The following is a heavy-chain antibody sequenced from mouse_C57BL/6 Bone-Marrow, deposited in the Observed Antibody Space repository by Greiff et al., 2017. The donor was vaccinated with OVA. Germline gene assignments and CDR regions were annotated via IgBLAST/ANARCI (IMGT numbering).Heavy chain of an antibody. V-gene: IGHV1-81*01. D-gene: IGHD1-1*01. CDR3: ASIYDGSSPWFAY. CDR1: GYTFTSYG. Sequence: VKLQESGAELARPGASVKLSCKASGYTFTSYGISWVKQSTGQGLEWIGEIYPRGGNTYYNEKFKGKATLTADKSSSTAYMELRSLTSEDSAVDCCASIYDGSSPWFAYWGQGTLVTVSA. CDR2: IYPRGGNT. J-gene: IGHJ3*01.